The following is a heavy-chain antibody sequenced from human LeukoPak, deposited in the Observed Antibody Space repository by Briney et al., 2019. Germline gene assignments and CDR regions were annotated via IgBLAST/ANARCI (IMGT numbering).Heavy chain of an antibody. D-gene: IGHD2-15*01. Sequence: SETLSLTCTVSGGSISSSSYYWGWIRQPPGKGLEWIGSIYYSGSTYYNPSLKSRVTISVDTSKNQFSLKLSSVTAADTAVYYYARAYCSGGSCYSSFDYWGQGTLVTVSS. V-gene: IGHV4-39*07. CDR1: GGSISSSSYY. J-gene: IGHJ4*02. CDR3: ARAYCSGGSCYSSFDY. CDR2: IYYSGST.